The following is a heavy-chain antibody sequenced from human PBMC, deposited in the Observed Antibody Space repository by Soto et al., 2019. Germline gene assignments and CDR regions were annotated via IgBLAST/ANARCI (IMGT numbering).Heavy chain of an antibody. CDR3: ASDHSGPD. V-gene: IGHV1-18*01. CDR1: GDSFSKFG. D-gene: IGHD6-25*01. Sequence: GPEVRKPGASVNVSCMASGDSFSKFGINWVRQAPGQGLEWMGWISGYSGQTNYAQKFQGRVTMTRDTSTTTAYMELRTLRSDDTAVYSCASDHSGPDWGQGTLVTVSS. CDR2: ISGYSGQT. J-gene: IGHJ4*02.